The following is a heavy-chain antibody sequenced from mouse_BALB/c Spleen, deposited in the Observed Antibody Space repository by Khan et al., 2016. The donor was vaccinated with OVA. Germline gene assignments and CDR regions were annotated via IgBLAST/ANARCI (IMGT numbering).Heavy chain of an antibody. CDR3: TRGGGGNRFAY. V-gene: IGHV1S137*01. J-gene: IGHJ3*01. D-gene: IGHD2-13*01. Sequence: QVQLKQSGAELVRPGVSVKISCKGSGYTFTDFTMHWVKQSHAKSLEWIGVISTYYGDVTYNQKFKGKATMTVDKSSSTAYMELARLTSEDSAIFSVTRGGGGNRFAYWGQGTLVTVSA. CDR1: GYTFTDFT. CDR2: ISTYYGDV.